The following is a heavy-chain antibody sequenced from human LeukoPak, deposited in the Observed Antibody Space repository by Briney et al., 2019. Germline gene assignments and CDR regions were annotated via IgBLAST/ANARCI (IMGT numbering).Heavy chain of an antibody. Sequence: GGSLRLSCAASGFTFRSYSMNWVRQAPGKGLEWVSSISSSSSYIYYADSVKGRFTISRDNAKNSLYLQMNSLRAEDTAVYYCARVGCSGGSCYWYFDLWGRGTLVTVSS. J-gene: IGHJ2*01. CDR3: ARVGCSGGSCYWYFDL. CDR2: ISSSSSYI. CDR1: GFTFRSYS. V-gene: IGHV3-21*01. D-gene: IGHD2-15*01.